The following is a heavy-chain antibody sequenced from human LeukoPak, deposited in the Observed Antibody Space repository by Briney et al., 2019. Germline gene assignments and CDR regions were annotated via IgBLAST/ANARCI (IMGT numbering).Heavy chain of an antibody. Sequence: AASVKVSCKASGGTFSSYAISWVRQAPGKGLEWMGGIIPIFGTANYAQKFQGRVTITADESTSTAYMELSSLRSEDTAVYYCARPDIVVVPAANQYGMDVWGQGTTVTVSS. CDR1: GGTFSSYA. CDR3: ARPDIVVVPAANQYGMDV. D-gene: IGHD2-2*01. V-gene: IGHV1-69*13. J-gene: IGHJ6*02. CDR2: IIPIFGTA.